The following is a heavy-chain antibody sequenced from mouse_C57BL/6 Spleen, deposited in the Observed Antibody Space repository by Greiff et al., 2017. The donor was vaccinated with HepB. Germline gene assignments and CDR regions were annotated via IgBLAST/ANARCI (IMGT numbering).Heavy chain of an antibody. CDR3: ARSGGSSLGY. V-gene: IGHV1-81*01. CDR1: GYTFTSYG. J-gene: IGHJ2*01. Sequence: QVQLKESGAELARPGASVKLSCKASGYTFTSYGISWVKQRTGQGLEWIGEIYPRSGNSYYNEKFKGKATLTADKSSSTAYMELRSLTSEDSAVYFCARSGGSSLGYWGQGTTLTVSS. CDR2: IYPRSGNS. D-gene: IGHD1-1*01.